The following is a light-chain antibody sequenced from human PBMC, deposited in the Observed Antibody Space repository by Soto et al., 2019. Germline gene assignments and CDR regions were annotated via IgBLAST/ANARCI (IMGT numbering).Light chain of an antibody. J-gene: IGKJ1*01. V-gene: IGKV1-27*01. CDR1: QGISNY. Sequence: DIQMTQSPSSLSASVRDRVTITCRAIQGISNYLAWYQQKPGKVPKLLIYAASTLQSGFPSRFSGSGSATDFTLTIISLQLEDFATYYCQKYYSAPWTFGQVTKVEIK. CDR3: QKYYSAPWT. CDR2: AAS.